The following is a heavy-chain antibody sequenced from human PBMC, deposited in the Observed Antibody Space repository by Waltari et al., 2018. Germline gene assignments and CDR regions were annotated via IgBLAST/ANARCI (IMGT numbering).Heavy chain of an antibody. CDR1: GFVFGSSA. D-gene: IGHD1-7*01. J-gene: IGHJ4*02. Sequence: QLLELGGGLVQLGGSLRLPCLASGFVFGSSARTGLRQAPGKGLGWVCGGSAKSDFTNYADSVEGRFTISRDNSKNTLYLQMNSLRVEDAALYYCARYISRGRELMSWGQGTLVTVSS. V-gene: IGHV3-23*01. CDR2: GSAKSDFT. CDR3: ARYISRGRELMS.